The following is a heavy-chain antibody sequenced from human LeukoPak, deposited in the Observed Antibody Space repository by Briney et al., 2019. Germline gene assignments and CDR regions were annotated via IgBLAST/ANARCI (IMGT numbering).Heavy chain of an antibody. CDR1: GFTFSSYW. Sequence: GGSLRLSCTASGFTFSSYWMNWVRQAPGKGLEWVSSISSSSSYIYYADSVKGRFTISRDNAKNSLYLQMNSLRAEDTAVYYCARRYYYDSSGYSDAFDIWGQGTMVTVSS. D-gene: IGHD3-22*01. CDR2: ISSSSSYI. J-gene: IGHJ3*02. V-gene: IGHV3-21*01. CDR3: ARRYYYDSSGYSDAFDI.